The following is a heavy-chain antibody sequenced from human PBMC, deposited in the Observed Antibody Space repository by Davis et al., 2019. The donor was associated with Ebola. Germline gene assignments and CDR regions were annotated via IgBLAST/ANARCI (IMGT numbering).Heavy chain of an antibody. CDR1: GFTFSSYS. CDR2: ISSSSSII. J-gene: IGHJ5*02. Sequence: PGGSLRLSCAASGFTFSSYSMNWVRQAPGKGLEWVSYISSSSSIIYYAGSVKGRFTISRDNAKNSLYLQMNSLRDEDTAVYYCARSIAERNWFDPWGQGTLVTVSS. CDR3: ARSIAERNWFDP. D-gene: IGHD6-6*01. V-gene: IGHV3-48*02.